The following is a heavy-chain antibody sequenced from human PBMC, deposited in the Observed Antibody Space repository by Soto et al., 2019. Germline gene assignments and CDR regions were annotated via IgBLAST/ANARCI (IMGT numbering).Heavy chain of an antibody. Sequence: TSETLSLTYAVDGGSFSGYYCSWIRQPPGKGLEWIGEINHSGSTNYNPSLKSRVTISVDTSKNQFSLKLSSVTAADTAVYYCARGPRSTYCTGITYWGQGNLVTGSS. CDR3: ARGPRSTYCTGITY. V-gene: IGHV4-34*01. CDR2: INHSGST. D-gene: IGHD1-26*01. J-gene: IGHJ4*01. CDR1: GGSFSGYY.